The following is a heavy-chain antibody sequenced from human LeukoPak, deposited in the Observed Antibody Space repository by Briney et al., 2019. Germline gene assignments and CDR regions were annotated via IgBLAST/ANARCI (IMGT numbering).Heavy chain of an antibody. CDR2: INPNSGGT. V-gene: IGHV1-2*02. Sequence: ASVKVSCKASGYTFTGYYMHWVRQAPGQGLEWMGWINPNSGGTNYAQKFQGRVTMTRDTSISTAYVELSRLRSDDTAVYYCARDLGSIFGVVMKRWGQGTLVTVSS. CDR1: GYTFTGYY. D-gene: IGHD3-3*02. CDR3: ARDLGSIFGVVMKR. J-gene: IGHJ4*02.